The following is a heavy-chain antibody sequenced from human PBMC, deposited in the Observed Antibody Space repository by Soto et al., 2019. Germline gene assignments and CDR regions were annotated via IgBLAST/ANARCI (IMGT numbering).Heavy chain of an antibody. Sequence: PGGSLRLSCAASGFTFSSYGMHWVRQAPGKGLEWVAVISYDGSNKYYADSVKGRFTISRDNSKNTLYLQMNSLRAEDTAVYYCANMYYYDSSGYYPLDYYYGMDVWGQGTTVTVSS. D-gene: IGHD3-22*01. V-gene: IGHV3-30*18. CDR3: ANMYYYDSSGYYPLDYYYGMDV. CDR1: GFTFSSYG. J-gene: IGHJ6*02. CDR2: ISYDGSNK.